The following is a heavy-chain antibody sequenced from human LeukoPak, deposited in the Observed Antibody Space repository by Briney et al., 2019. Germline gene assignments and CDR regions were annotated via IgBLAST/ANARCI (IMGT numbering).Heavy chain of an antibody. Sequence: GGSLRLSCAASGFTFSSYWMHWVRQAPGKGLEWVSSISTSSSYMYYADSVKGRFTISRDNAKNSLYLQMNSLRAEDTAVYYCAKTTDNYYYYYMDVWGKGTTVTVSS. D-gene: IGHD4-17*01. V-gene: IGHV3-21*01. J-gene: IGHJ6*03. CDR1: GFTFSSYW. CDR2: ISTSSSYM. CDR3: AKTTDNYYYYYMDV.